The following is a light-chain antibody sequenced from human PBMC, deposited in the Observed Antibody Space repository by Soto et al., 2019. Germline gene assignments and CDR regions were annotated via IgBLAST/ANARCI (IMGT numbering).Light chain of an antibody. V-gene: IGKV1-8*01. CDR3: QQYYSYPYT. Sequence: AIRMTQSPSSFSASTGDRVTITCRASQAISTSLAWYQQKPGNAPKLLIYSASSLQSGVPANFSGSGSGTGFTLTISRLQSENFANYYFQQYYSYPYTFGQGTKVEIK. CDR2: SAS. J-gene: IGKJ2*01. CDR1: QAISTS.